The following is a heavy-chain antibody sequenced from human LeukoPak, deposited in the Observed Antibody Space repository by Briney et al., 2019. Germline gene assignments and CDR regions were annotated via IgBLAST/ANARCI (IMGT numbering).Heavy chain of an antibody. CDR2: IKGDGSVK. V-gene: IGHV3-7*03. J-gene: IGHJ4*02. D-gene: IGHD1-26*01. CDR1: EFISTTHW. Sequence: GGSLRLSCVVSEFISTTHWVNWVRQAPGKGLEWVANIKGDGSVKNYVGSVESRLSVSRDYAKHALSLQMNSLRGEDTAVYYCAVGSVWLSDYWSQGTLVTVSS. CDR3: AVGSVWLSDY.